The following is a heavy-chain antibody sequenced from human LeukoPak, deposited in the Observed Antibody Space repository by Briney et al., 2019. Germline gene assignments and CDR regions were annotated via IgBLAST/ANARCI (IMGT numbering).Heavy chain of an antibody. CDR3: ARATYDTPPQDY. J-gene: IGHJ4*02. Sequence: ASVKVSCKASGYTFTSYGISWVRQAPGQGLEWMGWISTYNGNTNYAQKLQGRVTMTTDTSTSTAYMELRSLRSDDTAVYYCARATYDTPPQDYWGQGTLVTVSS. V-gene: IGHV1-18*01. CDR2: ISTYNGNT. D-gene: IGHD3-9*01. CDR1: GYTFTSYG.